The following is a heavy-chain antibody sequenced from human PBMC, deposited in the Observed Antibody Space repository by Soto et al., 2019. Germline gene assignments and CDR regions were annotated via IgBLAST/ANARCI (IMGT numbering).Heavy chain of an antibody. CDR3: ARAFCSTITCYGWFDP. V-gene: IGHV1-2*02. CDR1: GYAFIGYY. Sequence: ASVKVSCKASGYAFIGYYIHWVRQAPGQGPEWMGWINPNSGGTNYAQKFQGRVTMTRDTSISTVSMDLSSLRSDDTAVYYCARAFCSTITCYGWFDPWGQGTRVTVSS. D-gene: IGHD2-2*01. CDR2: INPNSGGT. J-gene: IGHJ5*02.